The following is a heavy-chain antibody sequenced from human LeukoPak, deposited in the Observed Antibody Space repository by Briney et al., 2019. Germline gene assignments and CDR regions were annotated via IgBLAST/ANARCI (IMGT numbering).Heavy chain of an antibody. D-gene: IGHD3-10*01. Sequence: ASVRVSCKASGYDLNTYAFSWVRQAPGKGLEWMGWISAYNGKKEYAQNLRGRVTMTTDISTGTAYMDLRGLTSDDTAVYYCARDFAMARVFDFWGHGTLVTVSS. CDR3: ARDFAMARVFDF. J-gene: IGHJ4*01. V-gene: IGHV1-18*01. CDR2: ISAYNGKK. CDR1: GYDLNTYA.